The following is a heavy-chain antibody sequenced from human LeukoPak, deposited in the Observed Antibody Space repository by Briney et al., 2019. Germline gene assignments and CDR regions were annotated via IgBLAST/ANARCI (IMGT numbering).Heavy chain of an antibody. V-gene: IGHV3-11*01. D-gene: IGHD3-9*01. CDR3: ARDHRRYFDWLKWFDP. CDR2: ISSSGSTI. J-gene: IGHJ5*02. Sequence: PGRSLRLSCAASGFTFSDYYMSWIRQAPGKGLEWVSYISSSGSTIYYADSVKGRFTISRDNAKNSLYLQMNSLRAEDTAVYYCARDHRRYFDWLKWFDPWGQGTLVTVSS. CDR1: GFTFSDYY.